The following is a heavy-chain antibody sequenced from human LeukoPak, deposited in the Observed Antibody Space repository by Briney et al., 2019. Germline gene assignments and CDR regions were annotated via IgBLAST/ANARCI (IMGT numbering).Heavy chain of an antibody. V-gene: IGHV4-34*01. CDR1: GGSFSGYY. CDR3: AGFGSSSWYGGY. Sequence: SETLSLTCAVYGGSFSGYYWSWIRQPPGKGLEWIGEINHSGSTNYNPSLKSRVTISVDTSKNQFSLKLSSVTAADTAVYYCAGFGSSSWYGGYWGQGTLVTVSS. J-gene: IGHJ4*02. D-gene: IGHD6-13*01. CDR2: INHSGST.